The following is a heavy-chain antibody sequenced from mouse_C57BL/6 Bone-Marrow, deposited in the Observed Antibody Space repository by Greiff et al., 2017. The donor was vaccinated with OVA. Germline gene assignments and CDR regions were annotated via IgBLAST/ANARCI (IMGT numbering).Heavy chain of an antibody. J-gene: IGHJ1*03. Sequence: QVQLQQSGAELAKPGASVKLSCKASGYTFTSYWMHWVKQRPGQGLEWIGYINPSSGYTKYNQKFKDKATLTADKSSSTAYMQLSSLTYEDSAGYYCARGLYGSSPYWYFDVWGTGTTVTVSS. D-gene: IGHD1-1*01. CDR1: GYTFTSYW. V-gene: IGHV1-7*01. CDR2: INPSSGYT. CDR3: ARGLYGSSPYWYFDV.